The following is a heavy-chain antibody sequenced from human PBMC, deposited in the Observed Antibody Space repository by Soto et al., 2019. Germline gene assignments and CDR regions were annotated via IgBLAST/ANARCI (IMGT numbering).Heavy chain of an antibody. CDR3: ARGEPHHYFDY. J-gene: IGHJ4*02. D-gene: IGHD3-16*01. CDR1: GFTVSTNY. V-gene: IGHV3-66*01. Sequence: EVQLVESGGGLVQPGGSLRLSCAASGFTVSTNYMNWVRQAPGKGLEWVSVIYSGGSTYYADSVKGRFTISRENSKNTLFLQMNSLRVEDTAVYYCARGEPHHYFDYWGQGTLVTVSS. CDR2: IYSGGST.